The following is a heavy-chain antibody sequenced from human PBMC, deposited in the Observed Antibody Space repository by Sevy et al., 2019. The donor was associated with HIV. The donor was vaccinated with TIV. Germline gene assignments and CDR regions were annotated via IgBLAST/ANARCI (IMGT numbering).Heavy chain of an antibody. CDR3: ARPRANYVDNYFFYAMDV. CDR1: GFAFTNYYA. D-gene: IGHD4-17*01. Sequence: GGSLRLSCAASGFAFTNYYAMYWVRQAPGKGLEWVALISFDESDKYYADSVKGRFTISRDNFKNTLYLQMNSLTTEDTAVYYCARPRANYVDNYFFYAMDVWGQWTTVTDSS. J-gene: IGHJ6*02. CDR2: ISFDESDK. V-gene: IGHV3-30-3*01.